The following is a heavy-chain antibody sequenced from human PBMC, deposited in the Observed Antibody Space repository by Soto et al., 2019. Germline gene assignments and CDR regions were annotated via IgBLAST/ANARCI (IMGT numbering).Heavy chain of an antibody. CDR2: IIPIFGTA. CDR1: GGTFSSYA. V-gene: IGHV1-69*13. CDR3: ARDSRYCSSTSCYPLHGMDV. Sequence: GASVKVSCKASGGTFSSYAISWVRQAPGQGLEWMGGIIPIFGTANYAQKFQGRVTITADESTSTAYMELSSLRSEDTDVYYCARDSRYCSSTSCYPLHGMDVWGQGTTVTVS. J-gene: IGHJ6*02. D-gene: IGHD2-2*01.